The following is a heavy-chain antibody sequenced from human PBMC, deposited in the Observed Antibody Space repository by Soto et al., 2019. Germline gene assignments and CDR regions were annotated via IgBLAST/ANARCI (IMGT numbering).Heavy chain of an antibody. CDR1: GGSISSSSYY. CDR3: ARQVRPGIAVNWFGP. J-gene: IGHJ5*02. D-gene: IGHD6-13*01. Sequence: SETLSLTCTVSGGSISSSSYYWGWIRQPPGKGLEWIGSIYYSGSTYYNPSLKSRVTISVDTSKNQFSLKLSSVTAADTAVYYCARQVRPGIAVNWFGPWGQGTLVTVSS. CDR2: IYYSGST. V-gene: IGHV4-39*01.